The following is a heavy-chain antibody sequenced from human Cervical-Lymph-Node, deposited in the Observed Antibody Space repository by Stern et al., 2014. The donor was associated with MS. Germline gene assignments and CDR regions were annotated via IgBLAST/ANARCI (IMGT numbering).Heavy chain of an antibody. J-gene: IGHJ3*01. CDR2: IYTDGST. V-gene: IGHV3-53*01. Sequence: EVQLVQSGGGLIQPGGSLRLSCAAPGFTVSKNYMSWVRQAPGKGLEWVSLIYTDGSTYYAGSVKGRFTISRDSSKTMLFLQMNSLRAEDTAMYYCARAIFGVNTAAMAPDAFDSWGQGTMVTVSS. D-gene: IGHD3-3*01. CDR1: GFTVSKNY. CDR3: ARAIFGVNTAAMAPDAFDS.